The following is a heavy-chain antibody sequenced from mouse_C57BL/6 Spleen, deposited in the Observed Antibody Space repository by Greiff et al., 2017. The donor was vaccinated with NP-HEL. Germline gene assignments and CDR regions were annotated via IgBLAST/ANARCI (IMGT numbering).Heavy chain of an antibody. V-gene: IGHV6-3*01. J-gene: IGHJ4*01. CDR2: IRLKSDNYAT. CDR1: GFTFSNYW. Sequence: DVMLVESGGGLVQPGGSMKLSCVASGFTFSNYWMNWVRQSPETGLEWVAQIRLKSDNYATHYAESVKGRFTISRDDSKSSVYLQMNNLRAEDTGIYYCTEGLRDPLMDYWGQGTSVTVSS. D-gene: IGHD1-1*01. CDR3: TEGLRDPLMDY.